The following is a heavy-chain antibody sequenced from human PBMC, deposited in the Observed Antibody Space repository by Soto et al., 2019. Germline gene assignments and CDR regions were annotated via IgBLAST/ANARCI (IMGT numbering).Heavy chain of an antibody. D-gene: IGHD2-8*01. Sequence: QVQLVQSGAEVKKPGASVKVSCKASGYTFINYDINWVRQAPGQGLEWVGWMNPDSGNTGYAQNFQGRVTMTENTSISSVYMELSSLTSEDTAVYYCARRRGSNGWFDLGGQGTLVTVSS. V-gene: IGHV1-8*01. CDR2: MNPDSGNT. J-gene: IGHJ5*02. CDR3: ARRRGSNGWFDL. CDR1: GYTFINYD.